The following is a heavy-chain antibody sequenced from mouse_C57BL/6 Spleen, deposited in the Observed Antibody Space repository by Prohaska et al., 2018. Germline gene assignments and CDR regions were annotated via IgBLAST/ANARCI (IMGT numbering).Heavy chain of an antibody. CDR1: GIDFSRYW. CDR3: ARPDDYDGRGFAY. V-gene: IGHV4-1*01. Sequence: GGLVQPGGSLKLSCAASGIDFSRYWMSWVRRAPGKGLEWIGEINPDSSRINYAPSLKDKFIISRDNAKTTLYLQMNKVRSEDTALYYCARPDDYDGRGFAYWGQGTLVTVSA. J-gene: IGHJ3*01. CDR2: INPDSSRI. D-gene: IGHD2-4*01.